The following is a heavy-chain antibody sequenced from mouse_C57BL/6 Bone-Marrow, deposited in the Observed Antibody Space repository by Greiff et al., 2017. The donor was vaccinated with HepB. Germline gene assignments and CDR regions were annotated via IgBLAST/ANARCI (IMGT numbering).Heavy chain of an antibody. J-gene: IGHJ2*01. CDR1: GYTFTDYY. CDR2: IGPGSGST. Sequence: LVEPGASVKISCKASGYTFTDYYINWVKQRPGQGLEWIGKIGPGSGSTYYNEKFKGKATLTADKSSSTAYMQLSSLTSEDSAVYFCAILITTVVATGFDYWGQGTTLTVSS. V-gene: IGHV1-77*01. CDR3: AILITTVVATGFDY. D-gene: IGHD1-1*01.